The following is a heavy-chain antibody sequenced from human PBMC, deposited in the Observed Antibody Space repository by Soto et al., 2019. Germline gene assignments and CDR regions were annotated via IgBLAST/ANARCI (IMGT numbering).Heavy chain of an antibody. Sequence: SETLSLTCAVYGGSFSGYYWSWIRQPPGKGLEWIGEINHSGSTNYNPSLKSRVTISVDTSKNQFSLKLSSVTAADTAVYYCARGGVGIWGESSWFDPWGQGTLVTVSS. V-gene: IGHV4-34*01. D-gene: IGHD2-21*01. CDR3: ARGGVGIWGESSWFDP. CDR2: INHSGST. CDR1: GGSFSGYY. J-gene: IGHJ5*02.